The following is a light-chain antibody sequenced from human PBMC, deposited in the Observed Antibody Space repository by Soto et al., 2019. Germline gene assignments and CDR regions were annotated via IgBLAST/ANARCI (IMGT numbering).Light chain of an antibody. CDR3: QQYNNWPPAIT. V-gene: IGKV3-15*01. Sequence: EIVMTQSPATLSESPEERETHSSRASQSVSSNLAWYQQKPGQAPRLLIYGASTRATGIPARFSGSGSGTEFTLTISSLQSEDFAVYYCQQYNNWPPAITFGQGTRLEIK. CDR1: QSVSSN. CDR2: GAS. J-gene: IGKJ5*01.